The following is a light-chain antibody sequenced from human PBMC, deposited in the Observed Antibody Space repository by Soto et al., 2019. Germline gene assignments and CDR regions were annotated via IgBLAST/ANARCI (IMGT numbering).Light chain of an antibody. V-gene: IGKV1-12*01. J-gene: IGKJ4*01. CDR2: AAS. Sequence: DIQMTQSPSSVSASVGDRVTITCRANQGIGSWLAWYQQKPGKAPKLLIYAASSLQSGVPSRFSGSESGTDFSLTISSLQPEDFATHYCQQAKSFPLTFGGGTRVEIK. CDR1: QGIGSW. CDR3: QQAKSFPLT.